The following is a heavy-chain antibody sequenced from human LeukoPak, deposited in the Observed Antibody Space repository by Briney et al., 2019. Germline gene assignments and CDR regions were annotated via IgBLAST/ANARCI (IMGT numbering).Heavy chain of an antibody. CDR2: IRGKADNDAT. J-gene: IGHJ4*02. V-gene: IGHV3-73*01. Sequence: GGSLRLSCAASGFTFSGSVLLWVRQASGRGLEWVGRIRGKADNDATACAASVKGRFTISRDDSRNTAYLQMNSLKTEDTAMCYCTVGVYWGQGTLVTVSS. CDR1: GFTFSGSV. CDR3: TVGVY.